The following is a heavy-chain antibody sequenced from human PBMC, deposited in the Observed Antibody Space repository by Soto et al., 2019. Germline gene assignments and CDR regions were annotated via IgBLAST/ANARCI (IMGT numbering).Heavy chain of an antibody. CDR3: ARDIGGGSCYSLGCYYGMDV. Sequence: GGSLRLSCAASGFTFSSYAMHWVRQAPGKGLEWVAVISYDGSNKYYADSVKGRFTISRDTSKNTLYLQMNSLRAEDTAVYYCARDIGGGSCYSLGCYYGMDVWGQGTTVTVSS. CDR1: GFTFSSYA. V-gene: IGHV3-30-3*01. J-gene: IGHJ6*02. CDR2: ISYDGSNK. D-gene: IGHD2-15*01.